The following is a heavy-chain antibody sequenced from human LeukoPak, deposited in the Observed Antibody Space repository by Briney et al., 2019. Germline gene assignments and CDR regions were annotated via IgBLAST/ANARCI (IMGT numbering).Heavy chain of an antibody. CDR1: GYSFTSYW. D-gene: IGHD5-18*01. V-gene: IGHV5-51*01. Sequence: GESLKISCKGSGYSFTSYWIGRVRQMPRKGLEWMGIIYPGDSDTRYSPSFQGQVTISADKSISTAYLQWSSLKASDTAMYYCARLRYVDTAILFDYWGQGTLVTVSS. CDR2: IYPGDSDT. CDR3: ARLRYVDTAILFDY. J-gene: IGHJ4*02.